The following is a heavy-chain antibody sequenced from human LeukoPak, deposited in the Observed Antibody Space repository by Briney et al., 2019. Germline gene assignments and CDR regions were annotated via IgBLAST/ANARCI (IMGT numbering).Heavy chain of an antibody. J-gene: IGHJ4*02. CDR1: GYTFTNYY. Sequence: ASVKVSCKASGYTFTNYYVHWVQQAPGQGLEWMGLINPSDGSTSYAQKFQGRVTMTRDTSTSTVYMELSSLRSEDTAVYYCARPSSPKGYYFHYWGQGTLVTVSS. V-gene: IGHV1-46*01. CDR3: ARPSSPKGYYFHY. CDR2: INPSDGST.